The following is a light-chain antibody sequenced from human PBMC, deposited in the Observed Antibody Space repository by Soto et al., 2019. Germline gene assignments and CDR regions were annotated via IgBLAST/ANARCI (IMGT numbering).Light chain of an antibody. V-gene: IGKV3-11*01. Sequence: EIVLTQSPATLSLSPGERATLSCRASQSVSSYLAWYQQKPGQAPRLLIYDASNRATGIPARFSGSGSGTDFTITISSLEPEDFVVYYCQQRSNWPTFGPGTKVDIK. CDR2: DAS. J-gene: IGKJ3*01. CDR3: QQRSNWPT. CDR1: QSVSSY.